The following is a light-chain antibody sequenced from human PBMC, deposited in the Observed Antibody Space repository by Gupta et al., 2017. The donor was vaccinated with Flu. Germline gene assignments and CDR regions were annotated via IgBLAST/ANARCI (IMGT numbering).Light chain of an antibody. CDR2: DVS. CDR1: SSDVGRSNY. V-gene: IGLV2-14*01. CDR3: SSYTSTNTFYV. J-gene: IGLJ1*01. Sequence: QSALTQPASVSGSPGQSITISCTGTSSDVGRSNYVSWYQQHPSKAPKLIIYDVSYRPSGVSSHFSGSKSGNTASLSISEREAEDETDYYCSSYTSTNTFYVFGTGTKVTVL.